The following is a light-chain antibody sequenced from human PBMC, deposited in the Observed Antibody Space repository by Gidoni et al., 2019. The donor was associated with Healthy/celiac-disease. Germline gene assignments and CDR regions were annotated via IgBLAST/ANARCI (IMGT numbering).Light chain of an antibody. Sequence: EIVLTQSPGTLSLSPGERATLSCRASQSVSSSYLAWYQQKPGQAPRLLIYGASSRATGIPDRFSGSGSGTDFTLTISRLETEDFAVYYCQQYGSSLETFXQXTKVXIK. CDR1: QSVSSSY. J-gene: IGKJ1*01. CDR3: QQYGSSLET. V-gene: IGKV3-20*01. CDR2: GAS.